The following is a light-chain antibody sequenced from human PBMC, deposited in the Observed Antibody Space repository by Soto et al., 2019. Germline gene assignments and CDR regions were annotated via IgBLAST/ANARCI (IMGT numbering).Light chain of an antibody. CDR3: SSYTTSSTLYV. Sequence: QSALTQPASGSGSPGQSSTISCTGTSSDVGSYNLVSWYQQHPGKAPKLMIYDVRNRPSGISNRFSGSKSGNTASLTISGLQAEDEADYYCSSYTTSSTLYVFGTGTKVTVL. V-gene: IGLV2-14*02. CDR2: DVR. CDR1: SSDVGSYNL. J-gene: IGLJ1*01.